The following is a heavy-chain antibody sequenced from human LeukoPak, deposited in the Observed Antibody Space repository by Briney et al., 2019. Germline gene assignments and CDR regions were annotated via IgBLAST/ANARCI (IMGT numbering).Heavy chain of an antibody. CDR3: ARAAVRGYSGYEAFFDY. D-gene: IGHD5-12*01. CDR1: GFRFNTYW. CDR2: IKQDGNEK. J-gene: IGHJ4*02. V-gene: IGHV3-7*01. Sequence: GGSLRLSCAASGFRFNTYWMSWVRQAPGKGLEWVANIKQDGNEKYYADSVKGRFTISRDNAKNSLYLQMNSLRAEDTAVYYCARAAVRGYSGYEAFFDYWGQGTLVTVSS.